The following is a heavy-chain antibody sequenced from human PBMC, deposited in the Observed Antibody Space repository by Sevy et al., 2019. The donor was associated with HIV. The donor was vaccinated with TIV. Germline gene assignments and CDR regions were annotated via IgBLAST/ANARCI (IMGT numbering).Heavy chain of an antibody. CDR2: ISTGSSTI. Sequence: GGSLRLSCAASGFSFSSFSMNWVRQAPGKGQEWVSYISTGSSTIYYADSVKGRFTTSRDNAKNSLYLQMNSLRAEDTAVYYCARGSDGYSYGLLDYWGQGTLVTVSS. J-gene: IGHJ4*02. CDR3: ARGSDGYSYGLLDY. D-gene: IGHD5-18*01. CDR1: GFSFSSFS. V-gene: IGHV3-48*01.